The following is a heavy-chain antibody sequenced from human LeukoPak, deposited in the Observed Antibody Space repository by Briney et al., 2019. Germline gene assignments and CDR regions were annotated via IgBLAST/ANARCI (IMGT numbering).Heavy chain of an antibody. Sequence: PGGSLRLSCDGSGFSFSSTWMYWVRQVPEKGLVWVSRINSDGDTINYADSVRGRFTVSRDNAKKTLYLQTKSLRVEDTAVYYCARGQSYMDVWAKGTTVTVFS. CDR2: INSDGDTI. J-gene: IGHJ6*03. CDR1: GFSFSSTW. CDR3: ARGQSYMDV. V-gene: IGHV3-74*01.